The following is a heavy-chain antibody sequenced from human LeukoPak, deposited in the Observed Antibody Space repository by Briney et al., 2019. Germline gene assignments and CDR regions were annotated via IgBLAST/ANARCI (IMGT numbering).Heavy chain of an antibody. J-gene: IGHJ4*02. V-gene: IGHV3-74*01. CDR3: ARANYYDSSGYRDY. D-gene: IGHD3-22*01. CDR1: GFTFSSYW. Sequence: GGSLRLSCAASGFTFSSYWMHWVRQAPGKGLVWVSRINSDGSSTSYADSVKGRFTISRDNAKNSLYLQMNSLRAEDTALYYCARANYYDSSGYRDYWGQGTLVTVSS. CDR2: INSDGSST.